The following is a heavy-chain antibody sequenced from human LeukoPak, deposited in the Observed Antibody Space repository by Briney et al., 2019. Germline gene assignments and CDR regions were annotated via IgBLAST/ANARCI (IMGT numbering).Heavy chain of an antibody. Sequence: NPGGSLRLSCAASGFTFDSYGMNWVRQAPGKGLEWISSICSSSTYIYYADSVKGRFTISRDNAKNSLYLQMNSLRAEDTAVYYCARAYCSSTRCSYYFDSWGQGTLVTVSS. D-gene: IGHD2-2*01. V-gene: IGHV3-21*01. J-gene: IGHJ4*02. CDR2: ICSSSTYI. CDR3: ARAYCSSTRCSYYFDS. CDR1: GFTFDSYG.